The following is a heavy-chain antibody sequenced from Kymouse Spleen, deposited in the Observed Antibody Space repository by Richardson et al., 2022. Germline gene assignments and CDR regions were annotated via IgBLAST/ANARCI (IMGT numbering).Heavy chain of an antibody. CDR3: ARGSGDGFDP. CDR1: GGSFSGYY. D-gene: IGHD7-27*02. Sequence: QVQLQQWGAGLLKPSETLSLTCAVYGGSFSGYYWSWIRQPPGKGLEWIGEINHSGSTNYNPSLKSRVTISVDTSKNQFSLKLSSVTAADTAVYYCARGSGDGFDPWGQGTLVTVSS. CDR2: INHSGST. J-gene: IGHJ5*02. V-gene: IGHV4-34*01.